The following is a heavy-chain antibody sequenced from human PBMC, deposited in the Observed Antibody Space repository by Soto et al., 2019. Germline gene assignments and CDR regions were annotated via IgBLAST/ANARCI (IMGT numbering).Heavy chain of an antibody. Sequence: QVQLVQSGAEVKKPGASVKVSCKASGYTFTSYGISWVRQAPGQGLEWMGWISAYNGNTNYAQKLQGRVTMTTDPSTSTADMELRSLRSDDTAVYYCARSIMITFGGVLVIGAFDIWGQGTMVTVSS. CDR3: ARSIMITFGGVLVIGAFDI. CDR2: ISAYNGNT. CDR1: GYTFTSYG. V-gene: IGHV1-18*01. J-gene: IGHJ3*02. D-gene: IGHD3-16*02.